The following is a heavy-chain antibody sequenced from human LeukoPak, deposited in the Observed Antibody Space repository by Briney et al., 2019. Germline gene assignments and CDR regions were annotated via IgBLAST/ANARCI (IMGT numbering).Heavy chain of an antibody. D-gene: IGHD6-6*01. V-gene: IGHV4-61*02. J-gene: IGHJ4*02. Sequence: SETLSLTFTVSGGSISSGTYYWSWIRQPAGKGLEWIGRIHTSGGINYNPSLESRVTMSVDTSKNQFSLKLSSVTAADTAVYYCAREVRGQLVRDYFDYWGQGTLVTVSS. CDR1: GGSISSGTYY. CDR2: IHTSGGI. CDR3: AREVRGQLVRDYFDY.